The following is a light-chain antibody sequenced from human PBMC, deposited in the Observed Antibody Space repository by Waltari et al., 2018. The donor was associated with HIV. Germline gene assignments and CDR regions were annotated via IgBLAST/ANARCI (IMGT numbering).Light chain of an antibody. V-gene: IGLV3-25*03. J-gene: IGLJ3*02. CDR1: ALSKQY. CDR2: KDT. Sequence: SYDLTQSSSVSVSPGPTARLTCSGDALSKQYVYWYQKKSGQAPILVIYKDTERPSGRPERFSCSSSGTLVTLTINGVQVEDEADYYCQSADSSGGFWVFGGGTTLTVL. CDR3: QSADSSGGFWV.